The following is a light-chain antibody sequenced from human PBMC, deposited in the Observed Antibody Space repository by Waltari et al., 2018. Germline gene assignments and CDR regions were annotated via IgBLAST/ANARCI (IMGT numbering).Light chain of an antibody. CDR2: DTS. V-gene: IGKV3-20*01. Sequence: EIVLTQSPGTLSLSPGERATLPCRASQSVRSNYLAWYQQKPGQAPSLLIYDTSNRATGIPDRFSGSGSGTDFTLIISRLEPEDFALYYCQQYGNTPFTFGQGTRLDIK. CDR3: QQYGNTPFT. CDR1: QSVRSNY. J-gene: IGKJ5*01.